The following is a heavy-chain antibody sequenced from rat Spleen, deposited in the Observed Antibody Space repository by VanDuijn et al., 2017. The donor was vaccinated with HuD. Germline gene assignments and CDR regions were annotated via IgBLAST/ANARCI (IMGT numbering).Heavy chain of an antibody. Sequence: QVQLKESGPGLVQPSQTLSLTCTVSGFSLTSNGVSWVRQPPGKGLEWMGVMWGDGSTAYNSALKSRLTISRDTSKSQVFLKMSSLKTEDTATYYCARDGGMYPYGVMDAWGQGASVTVSS. CDR2: MWGDGST. D-gene: IGHD1-7*01. CDR1: GFSLTSNG. V-gene: IGHV2-32*01. J-gene: IGHJ4*01. CDR3: ARDGGMYPYGVMDA.